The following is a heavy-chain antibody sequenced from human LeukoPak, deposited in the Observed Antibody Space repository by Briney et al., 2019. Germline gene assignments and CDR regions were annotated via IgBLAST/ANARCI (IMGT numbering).Heavy chain of an antibody. V-gene: IGHV4-39*01. D-gene: IGHD6-19*01. Sequence: PSETLSLTCTVSGGSTSSSHYYWGWIRQPPGKGLEWIGSVYYSGTTYYNPSLKSRVTISVDTSKNQFSLNLSPVTAADTAVYYCARSGQWPVRVFDSWGQGTLVTVSS. J-gene: IGHJ4*02. CDR3: ARSGQWPVRVFDS. CDR2: VYYSGTT. CDR1: GGSTSSSHYY.